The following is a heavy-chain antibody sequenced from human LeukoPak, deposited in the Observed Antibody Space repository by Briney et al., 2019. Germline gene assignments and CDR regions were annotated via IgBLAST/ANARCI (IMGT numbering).Heavy chain of an antibody. CDR2: IHYSGST. CDR3: ARQEGGFDP. CDR1: GGSISNYY. V-gene: IGHV4-59*08. Sequence: PSETLSLTCTVSGGSISNYYWSWIRQPPGKGLEWIGYIHYSGSTNYNPSLKSRLTISVDTSKNQFSLKLTSVTAADTAVYYCARQEGGFDPWGQGTLVTVSS. D-gene: IGHD1-26*01. J-gene: IGHJ5*02.